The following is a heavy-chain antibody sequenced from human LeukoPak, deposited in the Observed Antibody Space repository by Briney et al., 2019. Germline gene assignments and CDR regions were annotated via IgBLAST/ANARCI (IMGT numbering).Heavy chain of an antibody. D-gene: IGHD3-22*01. CDR2: INPNSGGT. CDR1: GYTFTGYY. CDR3: ARDKYYDSSGYCY. V-gene: IGHV1-2*02. J-gene: IGHJ4*02. Sequence: ASVKVSCKASGYTFTGYYMHWVRQAPGQGLEWMGWINPNSGGTNYAQKFQGRVTMTRDTSISTAYMELNRLRSDDTAVYYCARDKYYDSSGYCYWGQGTLVTVSS.